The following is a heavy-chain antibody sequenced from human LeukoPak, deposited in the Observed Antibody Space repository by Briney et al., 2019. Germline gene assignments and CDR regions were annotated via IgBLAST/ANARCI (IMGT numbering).Heavy chain of an antibody. CDR2: INPNSGGT. CDR3: ARLSSGWWFSGDY. Sequence: GASVKVSCKASGYTFTSYGISWVRQAPGQGLEWMGWINPNSGGTNYAQKFQGRVTMTRDTSISTAYMELSRLRSDDTAVYYCARLSSGWWFSGDYWGQGTLVTVSS. D-gene: IGHD6-19*01. J-gene: IGHJ4*02. CDR1: GYTFTSYG. V-gene: IGHV1-2*02.